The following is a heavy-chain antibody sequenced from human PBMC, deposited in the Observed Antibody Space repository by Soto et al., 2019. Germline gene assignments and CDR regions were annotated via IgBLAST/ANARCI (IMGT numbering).Heavy chain of an antibody. Sequence: EVQLLESGGGLVQPGGSLRLSCAASEFTFSSYSMIWVRQAPGKGLEWGSGVNGGGDSTYYAESVKGRFTIYRDNSKNTLYLQMPSLRAEDTAVFYCARGHFGVTMDVWGQGTTVTVSS. D-gene: IGHD3-3*01. CDR2: VNGGGDST. J-gene: IGHJ6*02. CDR1: EFTFSSYS. V-gene: IGHV3-23*01. CDR3: ARGHFGVTMDV.